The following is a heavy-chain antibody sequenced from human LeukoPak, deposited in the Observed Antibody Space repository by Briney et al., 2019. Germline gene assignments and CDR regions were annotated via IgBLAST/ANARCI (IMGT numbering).Heavy chain of an antibody. Sequence: SETLSLTCTVSGGSISSYYWSWIRQPAGKGLEWIGRIYTSGSTNYNPSLKSRVTMSVDTSKNQFSLKLSSVTAADTAVYYCARDSVYGGYYWNWFDPWGQGTLVTVSS. J-gene: IGHJ5*02. CDR3: ARDSVYGGYYWNWFDP. D-gene: IGHD3-22*01. V-gene: IGHV4-4*07. CDR2: IYTSGST. CDR1: GGSISSYY.